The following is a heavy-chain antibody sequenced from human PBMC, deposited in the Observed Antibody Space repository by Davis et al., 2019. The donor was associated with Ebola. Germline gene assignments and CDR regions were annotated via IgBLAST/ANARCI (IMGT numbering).Heavy chain of an antibody. J-gene: IGHJ5*02. V-gene: IGHV3-23*01. D-gene: IGHD6-19*01. CDR3: AKAYHSSGWFGDWFDP. Sequence: GSLRLSCAASGFTSTPYSMNWVRHAPWKLLEWIAAISGSGGSTYYADSVKGRFTISRDNSKNTLYLQMNSLRAEDTAVYYCAKAYHSSGWFGDWFDPWGQGTLVTVSS. CDR2: ISGSGGST. CDR1: GFTSTPYS.